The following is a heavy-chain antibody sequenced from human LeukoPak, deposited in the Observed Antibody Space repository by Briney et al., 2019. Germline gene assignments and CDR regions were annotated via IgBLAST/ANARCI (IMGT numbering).Heavy chain of an antibody. CDR1: GFTLSSYA. Sequence: GGSLRLSCAASGFTLSSYAMSWGRQAPGKGLEWVSAISGSGGSTYYADSVKGRFTVSRDNSQNTLYLRLNRLSAADNAVYYCEKGFVGGGKYFQYWGQGTLVTVSS. CDR3: EKGFVGGGKYFQY. V-gene: IGHV3-23*01. J-gene: IGHJ1*01. CDR2: ISGSGGST. D-gene: IGHD3-10*01.